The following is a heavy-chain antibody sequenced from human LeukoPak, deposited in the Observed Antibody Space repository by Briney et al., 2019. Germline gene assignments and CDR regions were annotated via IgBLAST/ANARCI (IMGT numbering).Heavy chain of an antibody. J-gene: IGHJ6*02. V-gene: IGHV4-59*08. D-gene: IGHD4-23*01. CDR3: ARHRTPNVVGYYYGMDV. CDR1: GGSISSYY. CDR2: IYYSGST. Sequence: PSETLPLTCTVSGGSISSYYWSWIRQPPGKGLEWIGYIYYSGSTNYNPSLKSRVTISVDTSKNQFSLKLSSVTAADTAVYYCARHRTPNVVGYYYGMDVWGQGTTVTVSS.